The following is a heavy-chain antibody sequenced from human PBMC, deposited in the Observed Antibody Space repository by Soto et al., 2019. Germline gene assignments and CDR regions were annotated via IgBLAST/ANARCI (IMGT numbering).Heavy chain of an antibody. CDR3: ARGRYGDY. V-gene: IGHV1-18*01. CDR2: ISAHNDNT. Sequence: QVNLVQSGAEVRKPGASVKVSCKGSGYTFTSYGIAWVRQAPGQGLEWMGWISAHNDNTNYAQKVQGRVTVTRDTSTRTAYMELRNLRSDDTAVYYCARGRYGDYGGQGALVTVSS. D-gene: IGHD1-1*01. CDR1: GYTFTSYG. J-gene: IGHJ4*02.